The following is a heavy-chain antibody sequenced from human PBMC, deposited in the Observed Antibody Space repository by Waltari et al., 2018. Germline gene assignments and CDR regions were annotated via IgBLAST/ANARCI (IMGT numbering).Heavy chain of an antibody. Sequence: PGKGLEWIGSIYYSGSTYYNPSLKSRVTISVDTSKNQFSLKLSSVTAADTAVYYCARGTMVQGVPSDGMDVWGQGTTVTVSS. CDR3: ARGTMVQGVPSDGMDV. D-gene: IGHD3-10*01. J-gene: IGHJ6*02. V-gene: IGHV4-39*07. CDR2: IYYSGST.